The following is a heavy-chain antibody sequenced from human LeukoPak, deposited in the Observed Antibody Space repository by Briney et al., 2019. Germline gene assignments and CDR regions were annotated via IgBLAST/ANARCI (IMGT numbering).Heavy chain of an antibody. CDR3: ARGEWGYAFDI. J-gene: IGHJ3*02. V-gene: IGHV1-46*01. Sequence: GASVKVSCKASGGTFSSYAISWVRQAPGQGLEWMGIINPSGGSTSYAQKFQGRVTMTRDTSTSTVYMELSSLRSEDTAVYYCARGEWGYAFDIWGQGTMVTVSS. D-gene: IGHD3-3*01. CDR1: GGTFSSYA. CDR2: INPSGGST.